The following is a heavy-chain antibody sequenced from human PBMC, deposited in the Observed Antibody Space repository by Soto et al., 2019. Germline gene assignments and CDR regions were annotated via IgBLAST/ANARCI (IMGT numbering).Heavy chain of an antibody. D-gene: IGHD6-19*01. CDR1: GFTFSSYS. V-gene: IGHV3-21*01. CDR3: ARHAGWSFDY. J-gene: IGHJ4*02. Sequence: GGSLRLSCAASGFTFSSYSMNWVRQAPGKGLDWVSSIGSSSSYIYYADSVKGRFTISRDNSKNTLYLQMNSLRAEDTAVYYCARHAGWSFDYWGQGTLVTVSS. CDR2: IGSSSSYI.